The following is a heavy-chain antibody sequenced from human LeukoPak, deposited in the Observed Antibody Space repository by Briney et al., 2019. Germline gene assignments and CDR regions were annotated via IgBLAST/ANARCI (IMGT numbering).Heavy chain of an antibody. Sequence: GGSLRLSCAASGFTFSNAWMSWVRQAPGKGLEWVGRIKSKTDGGTTDYAAPVKGRFTISRDDSKNTLYLQMNSLKTEDTAVYYCTTGASGSYLFDYWGQGTLVTVSS. CDR3: TTGASGSYLFDY. CDR1: GFTFSNAW. J-gene: IGHJ4*02. CDR2: IKSKTDGGTT. D-gene: IGHD1-26*01. V-gene: IGHV3-15*01.